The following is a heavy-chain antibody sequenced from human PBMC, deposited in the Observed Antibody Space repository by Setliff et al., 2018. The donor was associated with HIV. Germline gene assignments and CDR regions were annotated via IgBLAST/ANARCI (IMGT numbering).Heavy chain of an antibody. CDR3: ARGLWVRHGPHCYMDV. CDR1: GYTFTSYA. V-gene: IGHV7-4-1*02. Sequence: GASVKVSCKASGYTFTSYAMHWVRQAPGQGLKWMGWINTNTGNTTYAQGFTGRFVFSLDTSLSTAYLQISSLEAEDTAVYCCARGLWVRHGPHCYMDVWGKGTTVTVSS. J-gene: IGHJ6*03. D-gene: IGHD3-16*01. CDR2: INTNTGNT.